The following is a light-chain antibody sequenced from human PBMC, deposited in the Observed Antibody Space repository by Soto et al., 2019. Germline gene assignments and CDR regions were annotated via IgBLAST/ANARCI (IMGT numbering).Light chain of an antibody. J-gene: IGKJ1*01. CDR3: QQYNNSPPTWT. CDR1: HSISNN. Sequence: EIVMSQSPAALSVSQGDRATLSCRASHSISNNLAWYQQKPGQAPRLLIYAASTRATNIPARFSGSGSGTEFTLTISSRQAEDFAVYYCQQYNNSPPTWTIGQGTKVDI. CDR2: AAS. V-gene: IGKV3-15*01.